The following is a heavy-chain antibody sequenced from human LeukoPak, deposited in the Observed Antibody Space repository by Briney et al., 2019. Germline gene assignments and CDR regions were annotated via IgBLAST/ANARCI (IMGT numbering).Heavy chain of an antibody. D-gene: IGHD3-16*01. V-gene: IGHV3-33*01. J-gene: IGHJ4*02. Sequence: RSLRLSCAASGFTFRSSGMHWFRQAPGRGLEWVAVIWDDGSKKYYADSVKGRFTISRDNSKNTLYLQLKSLRAEDTAVYYCARDSLGGDYWGQGTLVTVSS. CDR3: ARDSLGGDY. CDR2: IWDDGSKK. CDR1: GFTFRSSG.